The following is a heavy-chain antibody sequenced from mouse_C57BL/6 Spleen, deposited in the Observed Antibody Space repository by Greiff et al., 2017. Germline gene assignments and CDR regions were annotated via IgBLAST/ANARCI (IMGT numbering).Heavy chain of an antibody. CDR3: ALEDDDGYAMDY. V-gene: IGHV14-2*01. CDR1: GFNINDYY. Sequence: VQLQQPGAELVMPGASVKLSCTASGFNINDYYMHWVKQRTEQGLEWIGRIDPEDGDTKYAPKFQGKATITADTSSNTAYLQLSSLTSEDTAVYYCALEDDDGYAMDYWGQGTSVTVSS. CDR2: IDPEDGDT. D-gene: IGHD2-12*01. J-gene: IGHJ4*01.